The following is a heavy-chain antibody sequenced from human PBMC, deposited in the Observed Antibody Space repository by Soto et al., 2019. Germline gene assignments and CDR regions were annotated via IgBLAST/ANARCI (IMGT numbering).Heavy chain of an antibody. J-gene: IGHJ4*02. CDR2: IDSRGRTL. CDR1: GFTFSDYS. V-gene: IGHV3-11*01. CDR3: VSWVSAHFDN. D-gene: IGHD2-8*01. Sequence: GGSLRLSCVASGFTFSDYSMSWIRQAPGKGLEWLAFIDSRGRTLSYADSVRGRFTISRDKSRNTVALQMSNLRAEDTALYYCVSWVSAHFDNWGQGTLVTVSS.